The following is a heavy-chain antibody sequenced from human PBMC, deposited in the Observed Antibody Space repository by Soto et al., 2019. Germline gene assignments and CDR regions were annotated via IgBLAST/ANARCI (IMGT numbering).Heavy chain of an antibody. CDR3: AKALYSSGWYYFDY. Sequence: LRLSCAASGFTFSSYAMSWVRQAPGKGLEWVSAISGSGGSTYYADSVKGRFTISRDNSKNTLYLQMNSLRAEDTAVYYCAKALYSSGWYYFDYWGQGTLVTVSS. D-gene: IGHD6-19*01. CDR1: GFTFSSYA. CDR2: ISGSGGST. V-gene: IGHV3-23*01. J-gene: IGHJ4*02.